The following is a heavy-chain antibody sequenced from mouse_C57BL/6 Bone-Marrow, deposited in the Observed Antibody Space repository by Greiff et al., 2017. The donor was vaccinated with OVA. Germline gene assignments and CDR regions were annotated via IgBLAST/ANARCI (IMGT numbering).Heavy chain of an antibody. CDR1: GYTFTSYW. CDR3: ARSNWVPYYAMDY. V-gene: IGHV1-64*01. CDR2: IHPNSGST. J-gene: IGHJ4*01. D-gene: IGHD4-1*01. Sequence: QVQLQQPGAELVKPGASVKLSCKASGYTFTSYWMHWVKQRPGQGLEWIGMIHPNSGSTNYNEKFKSKATLTVDKSSSTAYMQLSSLTSEDSAVYYRARSNWVPYYAMDYWGQGTSVTVSS.